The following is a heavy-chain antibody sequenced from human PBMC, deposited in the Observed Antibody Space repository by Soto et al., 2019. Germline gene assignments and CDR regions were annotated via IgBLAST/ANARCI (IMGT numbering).Heavy chain of an antibody. J-gene: IGHJ2*01. CDR2: ISGSGGST. CDR3: ATATYYYDSSGYEGSYWYFDL. D-gene: IGHD3-22*01. CDR1: GFTFSSYA. Sequence: GGSLRLSCAASGFTFSSYAMSWVRQAPGKGLEWVSAISGSGGSTYYADSVKGRFTISRDNSKNTLYLQMNSLRAEDTAVYYCATATYYYDSSGYEGSYWYFDLWGRGTLVTVS. V-gene: IGHV3-23*01.